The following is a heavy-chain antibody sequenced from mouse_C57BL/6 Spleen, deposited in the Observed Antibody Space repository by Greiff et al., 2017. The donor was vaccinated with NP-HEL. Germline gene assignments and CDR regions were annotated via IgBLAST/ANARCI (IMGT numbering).Heavy chain of an antibody. D-gene: IGHD4-1*01. CDR1: GYTFTDYY. CDR2: INPNNGGT. Sequence: VQLQQSGPELVKPGASVKISCKASGYTFTDYYMNWVKQSHGKSLEWIGDINPNNGGTSYNQKFKGKATLTVDKSSSTAYMELRSLTSEDSAVYYCARGRLTGTLDYWGQGTTLTVSS. J-gene: IGHJ2*01. V-gene: IGHV1-26*01. CDR3: ARGRLTGTLDY.